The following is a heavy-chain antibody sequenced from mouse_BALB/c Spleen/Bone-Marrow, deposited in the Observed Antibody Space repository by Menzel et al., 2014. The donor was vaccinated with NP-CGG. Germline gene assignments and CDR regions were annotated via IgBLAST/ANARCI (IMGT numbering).Heavy chain of an antibody. V-gene: IGHV4-1*02. J-gene: IGHJ3*01. Sequence: EVQGVESGGGLVQPGGSLKLSCAASGFDFSSYWMSWVRQAPGKGLEWIGEINPDSNTINYTPSLKDKFIISRDNAKNTLYLQMSKVRSEDTALYYCARLGYYGCFAYWGQGTLVTVSA. CDR2: INPDSNTI. D-gene: IGHD2-3*01. CDR1: GFDFSSYW. CDR3: ARLGYYGCFAY.